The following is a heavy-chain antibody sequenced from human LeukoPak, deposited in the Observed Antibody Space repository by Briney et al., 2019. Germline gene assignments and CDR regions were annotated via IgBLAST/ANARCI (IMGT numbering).Heavy chain of an antibody. V-gene: IGHV3-11*01. J-gene: IGHJ4*02. D-gene: IGHD3-10*01. Sequence: GGSLRLSCAASGFTFSDYYMSWIRQAPGKGLEWVSYISGSGNYINYADSVKGRFTISRDNAKNSLYLQMNSLRADDTAMYYCATGGQIREADYWGQGTLVTVSS. CDR2: ISGSGNYI. CDR1: GFTFSDYY. CDR3: ATGGQIREADY.